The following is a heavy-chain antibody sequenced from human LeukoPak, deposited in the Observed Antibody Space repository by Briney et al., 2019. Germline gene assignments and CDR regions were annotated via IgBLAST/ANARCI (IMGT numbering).Heavy chain of an antibody. Sequence: SVKVSCTASGGTFSRYAISWVRQAPGQGLEWMGGIIPIFGTTKYAQKLQGRVTITADESTSTAYMELSSLRSEDTAVYYCARGSATARKGYYDFWSGYPASWFDPWGQGTLVTVSS. D-gene: IGHD3-3*01. CDR3: ARGSATARKGYYDFWSGYPASWFDP. V-gene: IGHV1-69*13. CDR1: GGTFSRYA. CDR2: IIPIFGTT. J-gene: IGHJ5*02.